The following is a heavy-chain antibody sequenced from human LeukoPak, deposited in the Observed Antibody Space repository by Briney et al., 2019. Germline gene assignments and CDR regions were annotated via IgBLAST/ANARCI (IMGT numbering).Heavy chain of an antibody. V-gene: IGHV4-31*03. J-gene: IGHJ3*02. CDR3: ASPSGSYYGFDI. CDR1: GGSISSTGYY. D-gene: IGHD1-26*01. CDR2: IYYSGNT. Sequence: SQTLSLTCTVSGGSISSTGYYWSWIRQHPGKGLEWIGYIYYSGNTYYNPSLKSRLIISVDTSKNQFSLRLSSVTAADTAVYYCASPSGSYYGFDIWGQGTMVTVSS.